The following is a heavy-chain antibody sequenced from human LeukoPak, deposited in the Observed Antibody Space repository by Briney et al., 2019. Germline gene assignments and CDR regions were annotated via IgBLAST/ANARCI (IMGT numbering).Heavy chain of an antibody. V-gene: IGHV3-7*03. Sequence: GGSLRLSCAASGFTFSSYWMNWARQAPGKGLEWVASINHNGNVNYYVDSVKGRFTISRDNAKNSLYLQMSNLRAEDTAVYYCARDLSPDCSGGACYDAFDIWGQGTVVTVSS. D-gene: IGHD2-15*01. CDR3: ARDLSPDCSGGACYDAFDI. CDR1: GFTFSSYW. J-gene: IGHJ3*02. CDR2: INHNGNVN.